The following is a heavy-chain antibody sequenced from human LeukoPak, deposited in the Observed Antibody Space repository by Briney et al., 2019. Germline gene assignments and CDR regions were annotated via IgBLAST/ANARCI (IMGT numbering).Heavy chain of an antibody. D-gene: IGHD2-15*01. V-gene: IGHV3-30*04. Sequence: GGSLRLSCVASGFTFSSYAMHWVRQAPGKGLEWVAVISYDGSNKYYADSVKGRFTISRDNSKNTLYLQMNSLRAEDTAVYYCVAATRVYYFDYWGQGTLVTVSS. CDR2: ISYDGSNK. CDR3: VAATRVYYFDY. CDR1: GFTFSSYA. J-gene: IGHJ4*02.